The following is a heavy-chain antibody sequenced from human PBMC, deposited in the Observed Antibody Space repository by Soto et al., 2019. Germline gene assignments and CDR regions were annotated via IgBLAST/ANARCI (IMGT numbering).Heavy chain of an antibody. CDR3: ARDLGFGELLDY. CDR2: ISYDGSNK. D-gene: IGHD3-10*01. V-gene: IGHV3-30-3*01. Sequence: QVQLEESGGGVVQPGRSLRLSCAASGFTISSYAMHWVRQAPGKGLEWVAVISYDGSNKYYADSVKGRFTISRDNSKNTLYLQMNSLRAEDTAVYYCARDLGFGELLDYWGQGTLVTVSS. CDR1: GFTISSYA. J-gene: IGHJ4*02.